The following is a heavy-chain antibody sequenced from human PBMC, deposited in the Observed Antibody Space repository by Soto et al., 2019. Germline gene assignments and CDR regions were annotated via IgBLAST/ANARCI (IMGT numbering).Heavy chain of an antibody. V-gene: IGHV3-23*01. D-gene: IGHD3-22*01. CDR3: ARGSLEGRDFYYVSSCYYIAYYYYYGMDV. CDR2: ISGSGDGT. J-gene: IGHJ6*02. CDR1: GFTFNNYA. Sequence: GGSLRLSCAASGFTFNNYAMSWVRQAPGKGLEWVSVISGSGDGTYYADSVKGRFTISRDNSKNTLYLHMNSLRAEDTAVYYCARGSLEGRDFYYVSSCYYIAYYYYYGMDVRGQGTTVTVSS.